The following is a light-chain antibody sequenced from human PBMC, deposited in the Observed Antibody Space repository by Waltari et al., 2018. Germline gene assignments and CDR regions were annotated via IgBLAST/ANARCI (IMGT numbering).Light chain of an antibody. CDR1: DLEPKR. J-gene: IGLJ2*01. V-gene: IGLV3-21*02. CDR2: DDT. CDR3: QVWDSGADRVV. Sequence: SYVLTQPPSVSVSPGQTAKIPCRGPDLEPKRVHWYPQRPGQAPDLVMYDDTYRASGIPARFSGSNSGNTATLTISRVEAGDEGDYYCQVWDSGADRVVFGGGTDLTVL.